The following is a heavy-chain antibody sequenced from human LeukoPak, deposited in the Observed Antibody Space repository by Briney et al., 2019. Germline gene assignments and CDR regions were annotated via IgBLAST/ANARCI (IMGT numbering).Heavy chain of an antibody. CDR2: IYHTGST. D-gene: IGHD7-27*01. CDR1: GGSISSHF. V-gene: IGHV4-59*11. J-gene: IGHJ4*02. CDR3: ASRKLGNDY. Sequence: NPSETLSLTCTVSGGSISSHFWSWIRQSPGKGLEWIGYIYHTGSTSYSPSLKSRVTISADTSQNQFSLKLSSVTAADTAVYYCASRKLGNDYWGQGTLVTVSS.